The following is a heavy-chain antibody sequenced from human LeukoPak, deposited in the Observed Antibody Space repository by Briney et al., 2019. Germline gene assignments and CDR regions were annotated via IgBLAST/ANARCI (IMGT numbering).Heavy chain of an antibody. Sequence: SETLSLTCAVYGGSFSGYYWSWIRQPPGKGLEWIGEINHSGSTNYNPSLKSRVTISVDTSKNQFSLKLSSVTAADTAVYYCARGFGFSSGYYPPSFDYWGQGTLVTVSS. CDR2: INHSGST. D-gene: IGHD3-22*01. CDR1: GGSFSGYY. V-gene: IGHV4-34*01. J-gene: IGHJ4*02. CDR3: ARGFGFSSGYYPPSFDY.